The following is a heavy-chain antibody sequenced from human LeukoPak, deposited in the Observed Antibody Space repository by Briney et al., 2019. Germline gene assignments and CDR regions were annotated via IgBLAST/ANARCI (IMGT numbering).Heavy chain of an antibody. D-gene: IGHD2-15*01. CDR1: GGSISSSSYY. CDR3: AREDAQEGTNAFDI. V-gene: IGHV4-61*05. J-gene: IGHJ3*02. CDR2: IYYSGNT. Sequence: PSETLSLTCTVSGGSISSSSYYWGWIRQPPGKGLEWIGYIYYSGNTYYNPSLKSRVTISVDTSKNQFSLKLSSVTAADTAVYYCAREDAQEGTNAFDIWGQGTTVTVSS.